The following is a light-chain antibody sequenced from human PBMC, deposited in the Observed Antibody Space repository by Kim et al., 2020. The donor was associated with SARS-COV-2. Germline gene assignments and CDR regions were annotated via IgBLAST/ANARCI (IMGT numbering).Light chain of an antibody. CDR2: AAS. Sequence: DIQMTQSPSSLSASIGDRVTITCRASQSISSYLNWYQQKPGKAPKVLIYAASGLHSGVPSRFSGGGSGTDFTLTISSLQPEDFATYYCQQSYSFPWTFGQGTKVDIK. CDR3: QQSYSFPWT. J-gene: IGKJ1*01. CDR1: QSISSY. V-gene: IGKV1-39*01.